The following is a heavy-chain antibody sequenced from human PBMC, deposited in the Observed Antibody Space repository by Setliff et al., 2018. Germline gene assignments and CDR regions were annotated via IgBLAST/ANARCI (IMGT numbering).Heavy chain of an antibody. V-gene: IGHV3-48*03. J-gene: IGHJ4*02. CDR2: ISNGGGAV. CDR3: AGDPPGPHLVYTY. Sequence: PGGSLRLSCSGSGFNFSNYEINWVRQAPGKGLEWISYISNGGGAVKYADSVKGRFTISRDDSKNTLYLQMNGLRAEDTAIYYCAGDPPGPHLVYTYWGQGALVTVSS. D-gene: IGHD3-16*01. CDR1: GFNFSNYE.